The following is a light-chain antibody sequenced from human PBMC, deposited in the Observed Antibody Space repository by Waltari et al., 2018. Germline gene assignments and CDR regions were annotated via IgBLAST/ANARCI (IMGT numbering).Light chain of an antibody. CDR3: QQRTSWPLT. J-gene: IGKJ4*01. Sequence: EIVLTQSPDTLSLSPGERDTLSCRASQSISSNLDWSQQKPGQAPRLLIHEASKRATGIPARFLGSGSGTDFTLTISSLEAEDFAVYYCQQRTSWPLTFGGGTRVEVK. V-gene: IGKV3-11*01. CDR2: EAS. CDR1: QSISSN.